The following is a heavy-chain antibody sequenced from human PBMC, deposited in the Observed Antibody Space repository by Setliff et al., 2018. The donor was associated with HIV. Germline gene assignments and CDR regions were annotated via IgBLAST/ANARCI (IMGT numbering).Heavy chain of an antibody. Sequence: SLTCTVSGGSISSYYWSWIRPPPGKGLEWIGNIYHSGSTNYNPSLTSRVTISLNTSKNQCSPQLNSVTPEDTAVYYCARANHGIAVAGKHYYYYYYMDDWGKGTTVTVSS. CDR3: ARANHGIAVAGKHYYYYYYMDD. D-gene: IGHD6-19*01. CDR2: IYHSGST. J-gene: IGHJ6*03. CDR1: GGSISSYY. V-gene: IGHV4-59*12.